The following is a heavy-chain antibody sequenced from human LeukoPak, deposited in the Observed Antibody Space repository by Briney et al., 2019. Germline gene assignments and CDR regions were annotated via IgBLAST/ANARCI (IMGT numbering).Heavy chain of an antibody. CDR1: GFTFSSYE. V-gene: IGHV3-48*03. CDR3: ARMSSGRLFHYYYYYMDV. D-gene: IGHD3-22*01. CDR2: ISSSGSTI. Sequence: SGGSLRLSCAASGFTFSSYEMNWVRQAPGKGLEWVSYISSSGSTIYYADSVKGRFTISRDNAKNSLSLQMNSLRAEDTAVYYCARMSSGRLFHYYYYYMDVWGKGTTVTVSS. J-gene: IGHJ6*03.